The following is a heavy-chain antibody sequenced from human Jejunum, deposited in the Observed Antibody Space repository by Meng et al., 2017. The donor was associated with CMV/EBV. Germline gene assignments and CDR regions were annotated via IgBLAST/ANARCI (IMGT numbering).Heavy chain of an antibody. V-gene: IGHV1-69*05. Sequence: VQAGAGLKAPGSSVKVSFKASGGTFSTYAISWVRQAPGQGLEWMGGIIPAYGTTTYAPKFQGRVTITTVESTGTVYVELPTLGSEDTAVYYCATHPRRLLIPPPFDYWGQGTLVTVSS. CDR3: ATHPRRLLIPPPFDY. J-gene: IGHJ4*02. CDR2: IIPAYGTT. D-gene: IGHD2/OR15-2a*01. CDR1: GGTFSTYA.